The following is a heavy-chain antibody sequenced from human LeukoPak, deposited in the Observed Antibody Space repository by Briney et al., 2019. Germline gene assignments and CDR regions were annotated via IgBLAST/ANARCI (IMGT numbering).Heavy chain of an antibody. CDR3: ATFVAVALDY. J-gene: IGHJ4*02. D-gene: IGHD6-19*01. V-gene: IGHV3-48*03. CDR1: GFTFRSHE. CDR2: ISGSGSTK. Sequence: GGSLRPACAASGFTFRSHEMNWVRQAPGKGLEWVSYISGSGSTKYYADSVKGRFTISRDNAKNSLYLQMNSLRVEDTAVYYCATFVAVALDYWGRGTLVTVSS.